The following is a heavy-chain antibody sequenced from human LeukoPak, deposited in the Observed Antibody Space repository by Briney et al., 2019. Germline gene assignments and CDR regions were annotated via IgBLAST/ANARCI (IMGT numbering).Heavy chain of an antibody. J-gene: IGHJ6*03. CDR3: ARRFLNFRDGYYYMDV. D-gene: IGHD3-10*01. Sequence: GGSLRLSCAASGFTFSSYSMNWVRQAPGEGLEWVSYISSSSSTTYYADSVKGRFTISRDNAKNSLYLQMNSLRAEDTAVYYCARRFLNFRDGYYYMDVWGKGTTVTVSS. CDR1: GFTFSSYS. CDR2: ISSSSSTT. V-gene: IGHV3-48*01.